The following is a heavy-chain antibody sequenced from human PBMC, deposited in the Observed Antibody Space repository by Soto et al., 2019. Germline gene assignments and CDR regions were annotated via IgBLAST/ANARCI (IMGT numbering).Heavy chain of an antibody. CDR1: GFAFSSYG. CDR2: ISGSGGST. D-gene: IGHD2-8*01. J-gene: IGHJ4*02. Sequence: ALTLSCATSGFAFSSYGIRWVRQAPVKGLEGVSAISGSGGSTYYADSVKVRFTISRDNSKNTLYLQMNSMRAEDTAVYYCAKQRGSSCTNGVCYRGFDYWGQGTLVTVSS. V-gene: IGHV3-23*01. CDR3: AKQRGSSCTNGVCYRGFDY.